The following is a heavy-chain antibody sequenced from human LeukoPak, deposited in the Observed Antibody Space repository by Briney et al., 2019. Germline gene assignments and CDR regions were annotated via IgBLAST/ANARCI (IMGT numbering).Heavy chain of an antibody. CDR3: ARQRRDDNWYFDL. J-gene: IGHJ2*01. Sequence: SETLSLTCTVSGGSISSSSYFWGWIRQPPGKGLEWIGSIYYSGSTYYNPSLKSRVTISVDTSKNQFSLKLSSVTAADTAVYYCARQRRDDNWYFDLWGRGTLVTVPS. D-gene: IGHD3-22*01. CDR1: GGSISSSSYF. V-gene: IGHV4-39*01. CDR2: IYYSGST.